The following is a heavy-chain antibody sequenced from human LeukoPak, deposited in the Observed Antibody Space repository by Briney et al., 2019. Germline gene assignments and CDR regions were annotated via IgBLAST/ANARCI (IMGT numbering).Heavy chain of an antibody. Sequence: SETLSLTCTVSGSTIRSYNWSWIRQPPGKGLEWIGYIYSRGSTNYNPSLKSRVTISVDTSKSQFSLKLSSMTATDTAVYYCARDSSIFHYWGQGTLVTVSS. V-gene: IGHV4-59*01. CDR3: ARDSSIFHY. CDR2: IYSRGST. CDR1: GSTIRSYN. J-gene: IGHJ4*02. D-gene: IGHD3-9*01.